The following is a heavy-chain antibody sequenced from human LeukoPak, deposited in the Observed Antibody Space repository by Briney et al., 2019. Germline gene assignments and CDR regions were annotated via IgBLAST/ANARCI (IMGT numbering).Heavy chain of an antibody. CDR1: GYTFTGYY. V-gene: IGHV1-2*02. CDR3: ARDRIVVVPAAIHDYYYGMDV. D-gene: IGHD2-2*01. Sequence: ASVKVSCKASGYTFTGYYMHWVRQAPGQGLEWRGWINPNSGGTNYAQKFQGRVTMTRDTSISTAYMELSRLRSDDTAVYYCARDRIVVVPAAIHDYYYGMDVWGQGTTVTVSS. J-gene: IGHJ6*02. CDR2: INPNSGGT.